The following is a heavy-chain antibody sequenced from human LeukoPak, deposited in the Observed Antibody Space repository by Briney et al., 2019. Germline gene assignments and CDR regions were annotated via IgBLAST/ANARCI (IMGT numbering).Heavy chain of an antibody. J-gene: IGHJ1*01. CDR2: IYYDGST. Sequence: SETLSLTCTVSGGSITRYYWSWIRQPPGQGLEWVDYIYYDGSTDYNSSLKSRVTISIGTSKNHFSPNLTSVTAADTAVYYCARSLGFYNDYSAYGHWGQGTLVTVAS. CDR3: ARSLGFYNDYSAYGH. V-gene: IGHV4-59*08. CDR1: GGSITRYY. D-gene: IGHD1-1*01.